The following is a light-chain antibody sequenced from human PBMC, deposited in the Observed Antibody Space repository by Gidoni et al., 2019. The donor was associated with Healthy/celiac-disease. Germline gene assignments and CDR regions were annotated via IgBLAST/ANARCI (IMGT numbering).Light chain of an antibody. CDR2: CAS. Sequence: EIVLTQSPGTLSLSPGERATLSCRASQSVSSSDLAWYQQKPGQAPRLLIYCASSRATGIPDRFSVSGSGTDFTLTISRLEAEDFAVYYCQQYGSSRITFGQGTRLEIK. V-gene: IGKV3-20*01. J-gene: IGKJ5*01. CDR1: QSVSSSD. CDR3: QQYGSSRIT.